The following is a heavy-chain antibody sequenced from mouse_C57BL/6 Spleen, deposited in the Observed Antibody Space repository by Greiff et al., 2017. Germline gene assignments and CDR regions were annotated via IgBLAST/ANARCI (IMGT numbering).Heavy chain of an antibody. J-gene: IGHJ2*01. D-gene: IGHD1-1*01. CDR3: ARSTTVERGFDY. V-gene: IGHV1-42*01. CDR1: GYSFTGYY. Sequence: VQLKQSGPELVKPGASVKISCKASGYSFTGYYMNWVKQSPEKSLEWIGEINPSTGGTTYNQKFKAKATLTVDKSSSTAYMQLKSLTSEDSAVYYCARSTTVERGFDYWGQGTTLTVSS. CDR2: INPSTGGT.